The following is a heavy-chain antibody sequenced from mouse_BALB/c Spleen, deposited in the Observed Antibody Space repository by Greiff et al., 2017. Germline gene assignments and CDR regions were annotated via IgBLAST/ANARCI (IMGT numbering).Heavy chain of an antibody. Sequence: DVHLVESGPGLVKPSQSLSLTCTVTGYSITSDYAWNWIRQFPGNKLEWMGYISYSGSTSYNPSLKSRISITRDTSKNQFFLQLNSVTTEDTATYYCARGSSSYAMDYWGQGTSVTVSS. CDR3: ARGSSSYAMDY. V-gene: IGHV3-2*02. CDR2: ISYSGST. D-gene: IGHD1-1*01. CDR1: GYSITSDYA. J-gene: IGHJ4*01.